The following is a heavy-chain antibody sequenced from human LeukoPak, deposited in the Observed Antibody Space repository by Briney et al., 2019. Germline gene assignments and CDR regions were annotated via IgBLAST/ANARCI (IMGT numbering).Heavy chain of an antibody. V-gene: IGHV4-34*01. Sequence: SETLSLTCTVSGGSISSYYWSWIRQPPGKGLEWIGEINHSGSTNYNPSLKSRVTISVDTSKNQFSLKLSSVTAADTAVYYCASGGSLAFDYWGQGTLVTVSS. J-gene: IGHJ4*02. CDR2: INHSGST. CDR1: GGSISSYY. D-gene: IGHD1-26*01. CDR3: ASGGSLAFDY.